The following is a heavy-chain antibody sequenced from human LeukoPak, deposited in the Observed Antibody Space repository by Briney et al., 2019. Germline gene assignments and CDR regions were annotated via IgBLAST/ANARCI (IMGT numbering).Heavy chain of an antibody. CDR3: AREEFEVVPAATYYYYYMDV. CDR1: GGSFSGYY. D-gene: IGHD2-2*01. Sequence: SETLSLTCAVYGGSFSGYYWSWIRQPPGKGLEWIGEINHSGSTNYNPSLKSRVTISVDTSRNQFSLKLSSVTAADTAVYYCAREEFEVVPAATYYYYYMDVWGKGTTVTVSS. CDR2: INHSGST. V-gene: IGHV4-34*01. J-gene: IGHJ6*03.